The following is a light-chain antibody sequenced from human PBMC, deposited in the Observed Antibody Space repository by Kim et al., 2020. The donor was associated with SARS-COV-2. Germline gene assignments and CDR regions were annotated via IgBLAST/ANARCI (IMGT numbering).Light chain of an antibody. CDR2: EDS. CDR3: QTWDSSAVI. J-gene: IGLJ2*01. V-gene: IGLV3-1*01. Sequence: SYELTQSPSVSVSPGQTAAITCSGDKLGNKFACWYQVKPGQSPQLVIYEDSKRPSGIPERFSGSNSGNTATLTISGTQAVDEADYYCQTWDSSAVIFGGG. CDR1: KLGNKF.